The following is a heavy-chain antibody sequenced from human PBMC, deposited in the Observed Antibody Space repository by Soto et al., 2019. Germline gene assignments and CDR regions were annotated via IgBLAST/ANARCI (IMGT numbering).Heavy chain of an antibody. V-gene: IGHV4-31*03. J-gene: IGHJ4*02. CDR3: ARDIGSYAYGEGY. CDR2: IYYSGST. D-gene: IGHD3-10*01. Sequence: SETLSLTCTVSGGSISSGGYYWSWIRQHPGKGLEWIGYIYYSGSTYYNPPLNSRATLSVETSKNQFSLKLSSVTAADTAVYYCARDIGSYAYGEGYWGQGIQVTVSS. CDR1: GGSISSGGYY.